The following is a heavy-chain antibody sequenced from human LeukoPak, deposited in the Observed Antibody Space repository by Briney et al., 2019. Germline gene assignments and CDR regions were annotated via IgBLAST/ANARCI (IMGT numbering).Heavy chain of an antibody. V-gene: IGHV3-21*01. Sequence: PGGSLRLSCAASGLTFSSYSMNWVRQAPGKGLEWVSSISSSSSYIYYADSVKGRFTISRDNAKNSLYLQMNSLRAEDTAVYYCARDLVFLSPSRAVVTRGYNYFDYWGQGTLVTVSS. CDR3: ARDLVFLSPSRAVVTRGYNYFDY. D-gene: IGHD4-23*01. CDR1: GLTFSSYS. CDR2: ISSSSSYI. J-gene: IGHJ4*02.